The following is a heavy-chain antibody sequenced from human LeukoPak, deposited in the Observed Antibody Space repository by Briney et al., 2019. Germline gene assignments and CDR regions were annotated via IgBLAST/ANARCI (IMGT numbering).Heavy chain of an antibody. V-gene: IGHV3-30*02. CDR2: IRYDGSNK. Sequence: GGSLRLSCAASGFTFSSYGMHWVRQAPGKGLEWVAFIRYDGSNKYYADFVKGRFTISRDNSKNTLYLQMNSLRAEDTAVYYCARDPYSSGWFDYWGQGTLVTVSS. D-gene: IGHD6-19*01. J-gene: IGHJ4*02. CDR1: GFTFSSYG. CDR3: ARDPYSSGWFDY.